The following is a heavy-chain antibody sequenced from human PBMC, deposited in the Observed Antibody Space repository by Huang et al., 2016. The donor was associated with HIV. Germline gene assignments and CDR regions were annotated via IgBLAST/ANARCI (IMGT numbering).Heavy chain of an antibody. V-gene: IGHV1-8*01. CDR1: GYTFSNYD. CDR3: ATLPPVNYGRSGGRVRDY. Sequence: QVQLVQSGAEVKKPGASVKVSCKASGYTFSNYDINWVRQAPGQGLEWMGWVNPNSGNTGYARKFQGRGTMTRSTSISTAYMELSRLRFEDTAVYYCATLPPVNYGRSGGRVRDYWGQGSLVTVSS. D-gene: IGHD2-15*01. J-gene: IGHJ4*02. CDR2: VNPNSGNT.